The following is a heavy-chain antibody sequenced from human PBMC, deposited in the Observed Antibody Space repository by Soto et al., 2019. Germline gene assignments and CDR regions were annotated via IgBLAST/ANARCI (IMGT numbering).Heavy chain of an antibody. CDR1: GGSFSGYY. Sequence: SETLSLTCAVYGGSFSGYYWSWIRQPPGKGLEWIGEINHSGSTNYNPSLKSRVTISVDTSKNQFSLKLSSVTAADTAVYYCARGQLWLRTHFDYWGQGTLVTVS. CDR3: ARGQLWLRTHFDY. CDR2: INHSGST. D-gene: IGHD5-18*01. J-gene: IGHJ4*02. V-gene: IGHV4-34*01.